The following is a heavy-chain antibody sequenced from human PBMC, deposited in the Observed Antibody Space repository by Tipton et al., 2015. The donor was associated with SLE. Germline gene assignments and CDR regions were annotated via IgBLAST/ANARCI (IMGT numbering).Heavy chain of an antibody. CDR1: GGSINSSIYN. J-gene: IGHJ4*02. V-gene: IGHV4-39*07. CDR2: IFYSGSI. Sequence: TLSLTCTVSGGSINSSIYNWGWIRQPPGKGLEWIGSIFYSGSIYYNPSLKSRVTVSVDTSKNQFSLKLSSVTAADTAVYYCVRVCGGYGDTRPFDYWGQGTLVTVSS. D-gene: IGHD4-17*01. CDR3: VRVCGGYGDTRPFDY.